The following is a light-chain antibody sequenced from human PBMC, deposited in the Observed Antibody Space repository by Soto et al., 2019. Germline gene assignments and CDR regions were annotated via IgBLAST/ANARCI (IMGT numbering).Light chain of an antibody. CDR2: GAS. Sequence: EIVLTQSPGTLSLSPGEGATLSCRASQSVSSNYLAWHQQKPGQAPRLLIFGASSRASDIPDRFSGSGSGTDFTLTISSLEPEDFAVYYCQQYGSSPPYTFGQGTKLEIK. CDR1: QSVSSNY. V-gene: IGKV3-20*01. CDR3: QQYGSSPPYT. J-gene: IGKJ2*01.